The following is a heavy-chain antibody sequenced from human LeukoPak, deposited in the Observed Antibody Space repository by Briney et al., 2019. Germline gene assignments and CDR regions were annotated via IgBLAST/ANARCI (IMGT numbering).Heavy chain of an antibody. D-gene: IGHD6-13*01. CDR3: AKGIAAAGTTHFDY. CDR2: ISSSSSTT. J-gene: IGHJ4*02. Sequence: PGGSLRLSCAASGFTFSSYSMNWVRQAPGKGLEWVSYISSSSSTTYYADSVKGRFTISRDNSKSTLYLQVNSLRAEDTAVYYCAKGIAAAGTTHFDYWGQGTLVTVSS. CDR1: GFTFSSYS. V-gene: IGHV3-48*01.